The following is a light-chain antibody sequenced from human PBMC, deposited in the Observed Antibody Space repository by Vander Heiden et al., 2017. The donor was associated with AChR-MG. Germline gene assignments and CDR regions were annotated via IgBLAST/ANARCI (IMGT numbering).Light chain of an antibody. J-gene: IGKJ5*01. Sequence: EIVLTQSPGTLSLSPGERVTLSCRASQSVSSSYLAWYQQKPGQAPRLLIYGASNRATGIPDRFSGSGSGTDFTLTISGLEPEDFALYYCQQYGSSPGDTFGQGTRLDIK. CDR2: GAS. CDR1: QSVSSSY. CDR3: QQYGSSPGDT. V-gene: IGKV3-20*01.